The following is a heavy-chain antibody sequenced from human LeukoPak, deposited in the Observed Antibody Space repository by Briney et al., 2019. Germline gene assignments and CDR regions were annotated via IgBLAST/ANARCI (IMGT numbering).Heavy chain of an antibody. V-gene: IGHV4-34*01. CDR1: GGSFSGYY. Sequence: EPSETLTLTCAVYGGSFSGYYWSWIRQPPGGGLEWVGEINHSGSTNYNPSLKGRVAISVDTSKNQFSLKLSSVTAADTAVYYCARWQGGSYYDFDYWGQGTLVTVSS. J-gene: IGHJ4*02. D-gene: IGHD1-26*01. CDR2: INHSGST. CDR3: ARWQGGSYYDFDY.